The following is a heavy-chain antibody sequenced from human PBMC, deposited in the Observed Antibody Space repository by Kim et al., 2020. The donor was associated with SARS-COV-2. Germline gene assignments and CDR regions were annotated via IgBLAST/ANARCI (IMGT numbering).Heavy chain of an antibody. D-gene: IGHD3-22*01. V-gene: IGHV7-4-1*02. Sequence: ASVKVSCKASGYAFTSYGINCVRQAPGQGLEWMGWISTNTGNPTFAQGFTGRFVFSLDTSVSTAYLQISSLKTEDTAVYYCARDFPYFDTSGLSWDPESYFDYWGQGTLVTVSS. J-gene: IGHJ4*02. CDR3: ARDFPYFDTSGLSWDPESYFDY. CDR1: GYAFTSYG. CDR2: ISTNTGNP.